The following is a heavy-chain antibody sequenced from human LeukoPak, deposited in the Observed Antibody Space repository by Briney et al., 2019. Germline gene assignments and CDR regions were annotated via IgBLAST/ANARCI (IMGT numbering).Heavy chain of an antibody. J-gene: IGHJ4*02. Sequence: GGSLRLSCAASGFTFSSYGMHWVRQAPGKGLEWVAFIWYDGSNEYYADSVKGRFTISRDNSKKTLYLPMTSLRADDTAVYYCARAVSPTDCSNLRCYFCDNWGQGTLVTVSS. V-gene: IGHV3-33*01. D-gene: IGHD2-2*01. CDR3: ARAVSPTDCSNLRCYFCDN. CDR1: GFTFSSYG. CDR2: IWYDGSNE.